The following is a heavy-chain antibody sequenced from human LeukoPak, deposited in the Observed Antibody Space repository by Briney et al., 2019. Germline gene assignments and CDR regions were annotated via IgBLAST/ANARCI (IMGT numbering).Heavy chain of an antibody. CDR3: AKDSDTATVVDY. CDR2: IWYDGSNK. CDR1: GFTFSSYG. D-gene: IGHD5-18*01. J-gene: IGHJ4*02. V-gene: IGHV3-33*06. Sequence: PGGSLRLSCAASGFTFSSYGMHWVRQAPGKGLGWVAVIWYDGSNKYYADSVKGRFTISRDNSKNTLYLQMNSLRVEDTAVYYCAKDSDTATVVDYWGQGTLVTVSS.